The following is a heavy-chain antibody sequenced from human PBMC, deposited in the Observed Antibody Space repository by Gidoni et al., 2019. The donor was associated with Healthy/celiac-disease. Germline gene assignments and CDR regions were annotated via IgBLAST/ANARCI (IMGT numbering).Heavy chain of an antibody. CDR2: INPSGGST. V-gene: IGHV1-46*03. CDR1: GYTFTSHH. Sequence: QVQLVQSGAEVKKPGASVKVSCKASGYTFTSHHMHWLRQAPGQGLEWMGIINPSGGSTSYAQKFQGRVTMTRDTSTSTVYMELSSLRSEDTAVYYCAVIAAAGNEINESPQMGDYWGQGTLVTVSS. CDR3: AVIAAAGNEINESPQMGDY. J-gene: IGHJ4*02. D-gene: IGHD6-13*01.